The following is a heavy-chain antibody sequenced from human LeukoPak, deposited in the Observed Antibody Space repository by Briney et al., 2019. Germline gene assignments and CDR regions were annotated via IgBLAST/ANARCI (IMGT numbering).Heavy chain of an antibody. CDR3: ASLPVSGSYLLDY. D-gene: IGHD1-26*01. Sequence: PSETLSLTCTVSGGSISSSSYYWGWIRQPPGKGLEWIGSIYYSGSTYYNPSLKSRVTISADTSKSQFSLKLSSVTAADTAVYYCASLPVSGSYLLDYWGQGTLVTVSS. CDR1: GGSISSSSYY. V-gene: IGHV4-39*01. J-gene: IGHJ4*02. CDR2: IYYSGST.